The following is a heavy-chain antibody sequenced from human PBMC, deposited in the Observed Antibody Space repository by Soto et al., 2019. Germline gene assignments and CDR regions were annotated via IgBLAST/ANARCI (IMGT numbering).Heavy chain of an antibody. D-gene: IGHD3-10*01. J-gene: IGHJ6*03. CDR2: IYYSGST. Sequence: SETLSLTCTVSGGSISSYYWSWIRQPPGKGLEWIGYIYYSGSTNYNPSLESRVTISVDTSKNQFSLKLSSVTAADTAVYYCARRSGRITMVRGVRKDYYYMDVWGKGTTVTVSS. CDR3: ARRSGRITMVRGVRKDYYYMDV. V-gene: IGHV4-59*08. CDR1: GGSISSYY.